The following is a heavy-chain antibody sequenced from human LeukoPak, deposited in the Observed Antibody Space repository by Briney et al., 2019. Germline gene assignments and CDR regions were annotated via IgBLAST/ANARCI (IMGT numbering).Heavy chain of an antibody. D-gene: IGHD3-16*01. CDR3: AVDRWYTMIT. CDR1: GVPFSASW. Sequence: GGSLRLSCAASGVPFSASWMHWVRQAPGKGLAWVSHISSDGSVIVYADSVKGRFTISRDNAKNTLHLQMNSLRVDDTAVYYCAVDRWYTMITWGQGTTVTVSS. J-gene: IGHJ6*02. CDR2: ISSDGSVI. V-gene: IGHV3-74*01.